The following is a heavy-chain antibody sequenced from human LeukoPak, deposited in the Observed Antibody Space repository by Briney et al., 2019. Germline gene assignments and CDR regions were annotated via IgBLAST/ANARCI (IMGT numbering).Heavy chain of an antibody. CDR3: AKSPQQQLAFFDY. V-gene: IGHV3-23*01. D-gene: IGHD6-13*01. Sequence: GGSLRLSCAASGFTLSSYAMSWVRQAPGKGLEWVSAISGSGGSTYYADSVKGRFTISRDNSKNTLYLQMNSLRAEDTAVYYCAKSPQQQLAFFDYWGQGTLVTVSS. J-gene: IGHJ4*02. CDR1: GFTLSSYA. CDR2: ISGSGGST.